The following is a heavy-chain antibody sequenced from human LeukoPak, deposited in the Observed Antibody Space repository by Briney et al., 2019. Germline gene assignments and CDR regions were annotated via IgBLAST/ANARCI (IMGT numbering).Heavy chain of an antibody. CDR2: ISSYTDDT. J-gene: IGHJ3*02. CDR3: ARGSRYYDSSGYYEALDI. Sequence: ASVKVSCKASGYTFTGYGVNWVRQAPGQGLEWMGWISSYTDDTSYSHKFQDRITMTTDRSTNTAYVELKSLRSDDTAMYYCARGSRYYDSSGYYEALDIWGQGTMVTVSS. D-gene: IGHD3-22*01. V-gene: IGHV1-18*01. CDR1: GYTFTGYG.